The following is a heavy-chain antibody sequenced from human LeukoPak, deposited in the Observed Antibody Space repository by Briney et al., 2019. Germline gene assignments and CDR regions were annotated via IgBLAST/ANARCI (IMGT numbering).Heavy chain of an antibody. D-gene: IGHD6-13*01. J-gene: IGHJ4*02. CDR1: GYTFTCYY. V-gene: IGHV1-2*02. CDR2: INPNSGGT. CDR3: ARVRSSSWYVRY. Sequence: ASVKVSCKASGYTFTCYYMHWVRQAPGQGLEWMGWINPNSGGTNYAQKFQGRVTMTRDTSISTAYMELSRLRSDDTAVYYCARVRSSSWYVRYWGQGTLVTVSS.